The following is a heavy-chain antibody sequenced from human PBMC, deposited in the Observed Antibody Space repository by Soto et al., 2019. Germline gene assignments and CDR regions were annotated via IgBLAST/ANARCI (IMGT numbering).Heavy chain of an antibody. D-gene: IGHD5-12*01. Sequence: SETLSLTCAVYGGSFSGYYWSWIRQPPGKGLEWIGEINHSGSTNYNPSLKSRVTISVDTSKNQFSLKLSSVTAADTAVYYCARRDGYNLYYYYGMDVWGQGTTVTVSS. CDR2: INHSGST. CDR3: ARRDGYNLYYYYGMDV. J-gene: IGHJ6*02. V-gene: IGHV4-34*01. CDR1: GGSFSGYY.